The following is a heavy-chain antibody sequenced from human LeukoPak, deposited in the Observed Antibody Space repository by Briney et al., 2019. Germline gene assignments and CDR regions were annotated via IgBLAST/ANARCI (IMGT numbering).Heavy chain of an antibody. Sequence: PSETLSLTCIVSGVSISPNYWTWIRQSPGKGLEWIGYIYYSGSSDYNPSLKSRVTFSLDSSKNQFSPNLTSVTAADTAVYYCARGRLSDYTFWSGYKELDYWGQGTLVTVSS. V-gene: IGHV4-59*01. CDR2: IYYSGSS. CDR3: ARGRLSDYTFWSGYKELDY. CDR1: GVSISPNY. J-gene: IGHJ4*02. D-gene: IGHD3-3*01.